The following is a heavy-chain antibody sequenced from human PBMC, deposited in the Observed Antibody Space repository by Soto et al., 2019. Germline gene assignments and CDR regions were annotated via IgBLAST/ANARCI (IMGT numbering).Heavy chain of an antibody. CDR1: GYSFSNYW. D-gene: IGHD4-4*01. V-gene: IGHV5-51*01. CDR3: ARHGYSNFPYYYYGMDV. J-gene: IGHJ6*02. Sequence: GESLKISCKGSGYSFSNYWIGWVRQMPGKGLEWMGIVYPGDSDTRYSPSFEGQVTISVDKSISTAYLQWSSLKASDTAMYYCARHGYSNFPYYYYGMDVRGQGTTVTVSS. CDR2: VYPGDSDT.